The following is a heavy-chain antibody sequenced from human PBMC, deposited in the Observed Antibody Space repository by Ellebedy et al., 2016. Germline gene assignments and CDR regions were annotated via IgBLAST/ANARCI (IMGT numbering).Heavy chain of an antibody. V-gene: IGHV1-8*01. CDR1: GYTFTSYD. D-gene: IGHD4-17*01. J-gene: IGHJ4*02. Sequence: ASVKVSXKASGYTFTSYDINWVRQATGQGLEWMGWMNPNSGNTGYAQKFQGRVTMTRDTSISTAYMELSSLRSEDTAVYYCAAGPTVTTDFDYWGQGTLVTVSS. CDR3: AAGPTVTTDFDY. CDR2: MNPNSGNT.